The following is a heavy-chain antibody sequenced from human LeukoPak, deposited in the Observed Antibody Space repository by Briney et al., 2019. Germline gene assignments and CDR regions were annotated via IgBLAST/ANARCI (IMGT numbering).Heavy chain of an antibody. CDR1: GYTFTGYY. V-gene: IGHV1-2*04. Sequence: ASVKVSCKASGYTFTGYYMHWVRQAPGQGLEWMGWINPNSGGTNYARKFQGWVTMTRDTSISTAYMELSRLRSDDTAVYYCARSRSHYDSSGYSTVDAFDIWGQGTMVTVSS. D-gene: IGHD3-22*01. CDR2: INPNSGGT. CDR3: ARSRSHYDSSGYSTVDAFDI. J-gene: IGHJ3*02.